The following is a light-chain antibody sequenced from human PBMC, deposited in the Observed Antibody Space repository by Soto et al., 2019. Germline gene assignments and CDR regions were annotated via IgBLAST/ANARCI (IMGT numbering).Light chain of an antibody. V-gene: IGKV1-39*01. Sequence: DIQMTQSPSSLSASVGDRVTITCRASQSIGKYLNWYQQEPGKAPKLLIYGESTLQSGGPSRFSGSGSGTDFTLTISSLQPEDFATYYCQPSYSTPLTFGGGTKVEIK. CDR1: QSIGKY. J-gene: IGKJ4*01. CDR3: QPSYSTPLT. CDR2: GES.